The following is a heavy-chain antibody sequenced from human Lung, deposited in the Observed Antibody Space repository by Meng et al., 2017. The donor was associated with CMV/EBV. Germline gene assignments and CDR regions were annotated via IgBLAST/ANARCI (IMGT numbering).Heavy chain of an antibody. D-gene: IGHD4-17*01. CDR1: GFTFSNYG. Sequence: ASGFTFSNYGMHWVRRAPGKGMEWLAVISNDGGNKHYADSVKGRFTISRDNSKNTLNLQMNSLRPEDTSVYYCAKDLKAYGDYYFDYWGQGILVTVSS. J-gene: IGHJ4*02. V-gene: IGHV3-30*18. CDR3: AKDLKAYGDYYFDY. CDR2: ISNDGGNK.